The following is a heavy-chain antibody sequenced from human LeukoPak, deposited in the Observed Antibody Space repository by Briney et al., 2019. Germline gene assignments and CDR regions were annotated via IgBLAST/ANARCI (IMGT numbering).Heavy chain of an antibody. CDR2: VLSDGNGK. V-gene: IGHV3-33*01. CDR3: VRVLTVTFDS. D-gene: IGHD4-17*01. CDR1: GFTFSTNG. J-gene: IGHJ4*02. Sequence: GGSLRLSCAASGFTFSTNGMHWVRQAPGKGLELVALVLSDGNGKFYADSVKGRFTTSRDNSKKTLDLQMRTPRAVDTAVYFCVRVLTVTFDSWGQGTLVTVSS.